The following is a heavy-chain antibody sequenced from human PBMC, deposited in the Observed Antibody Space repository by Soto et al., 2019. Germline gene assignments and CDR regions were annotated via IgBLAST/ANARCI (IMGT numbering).Heavy chain of an antibody. CDR1: GGSARTPYW. CDR2: VHISGHS. D-gene: IGHD2-21*01. J-gene: IGHJ5*01. Sequence: PSETLSLTCPLSGGSARTPYWWSGGRQYPDKGLEWIAEVHISGHSNYNPSLRSRVSVSIDSSKNQFYLNLNSVTAADTAIYYCARVRQGCSANNCYFESWGQGTRVTVSS. CDR3: ARVRQGCSANNCYFES. V-gene: IGHV4-4*02.